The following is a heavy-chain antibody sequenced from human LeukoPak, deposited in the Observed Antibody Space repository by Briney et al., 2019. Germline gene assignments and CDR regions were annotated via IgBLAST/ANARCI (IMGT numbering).Heavy chain of an antibody. CDR3: ITAPNSGRYYRPDY. Sequence: GGSLRLSCVASGFTFSGYAMNWVRQAPGKGLEWVSGISGSAISTYYGDSVKGRFTISRDSSKNRLYLQMNSLRAEDTAVYYCITAPNSGRYYRPDYWGQGTLVTVSS. J-gene: IGHJ4*02. D-gene: IGHD1-26*01. CDR2: ISGSAIST. V-gene: IGHV3-23*01. CDR1: GFTFSGYA.